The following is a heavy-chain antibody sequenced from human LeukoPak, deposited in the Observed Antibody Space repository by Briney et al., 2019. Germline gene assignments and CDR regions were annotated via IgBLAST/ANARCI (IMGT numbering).Heavy chain of an antibody. CDR2: ISYDESNK. Sequence: GGSLRLSCAASGFTFSSYGMHWVRQAPGKGLEWVADISYDESNKYYADSVRGRFTISRDTSKNTLYLQMNILRAQGAAVYYCSKVAYCIGGRCYEGGFDYWGQGNPVPVSS. D-gene: IGHD2-15*01. J-gene: IGHJ4*02. CDR3: SKVAYCIGGRCYEGGFDY. CDR1: GFTFSSYG. V-gene: IGHV3-30*18.